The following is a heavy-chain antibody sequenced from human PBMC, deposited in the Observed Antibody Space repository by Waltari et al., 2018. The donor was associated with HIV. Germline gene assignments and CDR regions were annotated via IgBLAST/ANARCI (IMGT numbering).Heavy chain of an antibody. Sequence: EVQLVVCGGGLVKPGESLRLSFASSGFTPTNAWMSWVRQAPGKGLEWVGRIKSEDDGGTTDYAAPVKGRFTISRDDSKNALYLQMNSLKTEDTALYYCTSTGGGITDYWGQGTLVTVSS. V-gene: IGHV3-15*01. CDR1: GFTPTNAW. CDR3: TSTGGGITDY. D-gene: IGHD2-15*01. J-gene: IGHJ4*02. CDR2: IKSEDDGGTT.